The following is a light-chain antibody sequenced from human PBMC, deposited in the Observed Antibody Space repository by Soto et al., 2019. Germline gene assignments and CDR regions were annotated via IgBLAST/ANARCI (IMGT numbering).Light chain of an antibody. CDR2: GTS. CDR1: QSVSSSY. V-gene: IGKV3-20*01. J-gene: IGKJ4*01. Sequence: EIVLTQSPGTLSLSPGERATLSCRASQSVSSSYLAGYQQKPGQAPRLLIYGTSNRATGIPDRFSGSGSGTDFTLTISRLETEDFAVYYFQQYGSSPRTFGGGTKVEMK. CDR3: QQYGSSPRT.